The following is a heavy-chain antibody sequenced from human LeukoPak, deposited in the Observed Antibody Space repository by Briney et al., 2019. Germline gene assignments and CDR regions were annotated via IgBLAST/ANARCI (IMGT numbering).Heavy chain of an antibody. CDR2: ISFSNSTL. Sequence: GGSLRLSCAASGFNVSYYSMNWVRQAPGKGLEWVSYISFSNSTLYYADSVRGRFTISKDNAKNSLSLQINRVRDEDTAVYYCAGGVATSFDYWGQGILVTVAS. CDR1: GFNVSYYS. J-gene: IGHJ4*02. D-gene: IGHD5-12*01. CDR3: AGGVATSFDY. V-gene: IGHV3-48*02.